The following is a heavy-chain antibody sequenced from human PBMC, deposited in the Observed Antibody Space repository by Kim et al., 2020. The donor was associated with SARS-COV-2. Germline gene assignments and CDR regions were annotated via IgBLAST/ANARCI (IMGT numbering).Heavy chain of an antibody. CDR3: ARTAQGPLYYYGSGSYRYYYYMDV. V-gene: IGHV3-23*01. J-gene: IGHJ6*03. CDR2: ISGSGGST. Sequence: GGSLRLSCVASGFTFSSYAMSWVRQAPGKGLEWVSAISGSGGSTYYADSVKGRFTISRDNSKNTLYLQMNSLRAEDTAVYYCARTAQGPLYYYGSGSYRYYYYMDVWGKGTTVTVSS. CDR1: GFTFSSYA. D-gene: IGHD3-10*01.